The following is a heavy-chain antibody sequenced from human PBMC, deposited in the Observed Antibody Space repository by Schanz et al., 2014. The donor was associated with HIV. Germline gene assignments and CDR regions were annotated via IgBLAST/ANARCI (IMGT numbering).Heavy chain of an antibody. D-gene: IGHD3-10*01. CDR3: VRGLLFQGFFDS. CDR2: IWFDGSNK. V-gene: IGHV3-33*08. J-gene: IGHJ4*02. Sequence: QGQLVESGGGVVQPGRSLRLSCAASGFTFDSYGIHWVRQAPGKGLEWVAIIWFDGSNKYYADSVRGRFTISRDNSKNTLYLQMNSLRAEDTAVYYCVRGLLFQGFFDSWGQGALVTVSS. CDR1: GFTFDSYG.